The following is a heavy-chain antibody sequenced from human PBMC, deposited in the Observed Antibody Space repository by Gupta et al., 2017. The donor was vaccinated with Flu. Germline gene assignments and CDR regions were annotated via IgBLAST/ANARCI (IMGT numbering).Heavy chain of an antibody. D-gene: IGHD6-19*01. V-gene: IGHV3-64D*06. CDR3: ARDIPSGWAFDY. Sequence: EVHLVESGGGLVQPGGSLRLSCSASGFTFSDFPMPWVRQAPGKGLEYVSAILGDGTNTYYADSVKGRFTMSRDNSKNILYLQMSSLRPDDTALYYCARDIPSGWAFDYWGQGTLVTVSS. J-gene: IGHJ4*02. CDR2: ILGDGTNT. CDR1: GFTFSDFP.